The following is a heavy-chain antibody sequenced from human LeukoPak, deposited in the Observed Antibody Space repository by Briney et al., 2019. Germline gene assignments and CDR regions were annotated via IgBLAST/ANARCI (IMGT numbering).Heavy chain of an antibody. CDR1: GGSISSYY. Sequence: SETLSLTCTVSGGSISSYYWSWIRQPPGKGLEWIGYIYYSGSTNYNPSLKSRVTISVDTSKNQFSLKLSSVTAADTAVYYCARMGILGYCSSTSCHDAFDIWGQGTMVTVSS. D-gene: IGHD2-2*01. CDR3: ARMGILGYCSSTSCHDAFDI. J-gene: IGHJ3*02. V-gene: IGHV4-59*12. CDR2: IYYSGST.